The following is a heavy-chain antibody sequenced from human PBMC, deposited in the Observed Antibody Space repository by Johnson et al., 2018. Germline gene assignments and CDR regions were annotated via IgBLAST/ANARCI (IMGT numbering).Heavy chain of an antibody. CDR3: ARERGIATRLFALARKFDAFDV. V-gene: IGHV3-7*01. J-gene: IGHJ3*01. CDR1: GFTFSSSW. CDR2: IKPDGSDK. D-gene: IGHD6-6*01. Sequence: VQLVQSGGGLVQPGGSXRLSCAASGFTFSSSWMSWVRQAPGKGLEWVANIKPDGSDKYYVDSVKGRFTISRANAKNSLYLQMSSLRAEDTAVYYCARERGIATRLFALARKFDAFDVWGQGTMVTVSS.